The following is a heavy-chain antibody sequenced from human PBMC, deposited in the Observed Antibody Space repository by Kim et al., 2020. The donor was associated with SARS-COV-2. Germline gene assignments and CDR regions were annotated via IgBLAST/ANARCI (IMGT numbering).Heavy chain of an antibody. V-gene: IGHV1-69*05. CDR1: GDTFSSSA. D-gene: IGHD3-16*01. Sequence: SVKVSCKASGDTFSSSAISWVRQAPGQGLEWMGWINTIVGEANYAQKFQDRVTITTDESTSTAYMELSSLRPEDTAVYYCVGGRLGELYQWCDQVNVCG. J-gene: IGHJ6*02. CDR3: VGGRLGELYQWCDQVNV. CDR2: INTIVGEA.